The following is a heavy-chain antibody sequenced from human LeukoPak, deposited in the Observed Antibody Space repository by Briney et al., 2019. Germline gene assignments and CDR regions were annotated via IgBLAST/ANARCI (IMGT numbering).Heavy chain of an antibody. CDR1: GGSISSYY. Sequence: SETLSLTCTVSGGSISSYYWSWIRQPPGKGLEWIGYIYYSGSTNYNPSLKSRVTISVDTSKNQFSLKLSSVTAADTAVYYCARRVNWSFDYWGQGALVTVSS. CDR2: IYYSGST. CDR3: ARRVNWSFDY. J-gene: IGHJ4*02. D-gene: IGHD1-20*01. V-gene: IGHV4-59*08.